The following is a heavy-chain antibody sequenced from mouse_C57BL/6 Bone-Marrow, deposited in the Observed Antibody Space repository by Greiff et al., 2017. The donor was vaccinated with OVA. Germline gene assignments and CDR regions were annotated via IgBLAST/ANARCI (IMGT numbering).Heavy chain of an antibody. J-gene: IGHJ4*01. CDR1: GFNIKNTY. CDR2: IDPANGNT. V-gene: IGHV14-3*01. CDR3: ARGDYYGSSLYAFYAMDY. D-gene: IGHD1-1*01. Sequence: EVQLQQSVAELVRPGASVKLSCTASGFNIKNTYMHWVKQRPEQGLEWIGRIDPANGNTKYAPKFQGKATITADTSSNTAYLQLSSLTSEDTAIYYCARGDYYGSSLYAFYAMDYWGQGTSVTVSS.